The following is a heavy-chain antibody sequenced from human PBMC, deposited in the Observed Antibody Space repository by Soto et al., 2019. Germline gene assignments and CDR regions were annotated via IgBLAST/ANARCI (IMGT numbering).Heavy chain of an antibody. CDR2: SYYSGTT. D-gene: IGHD1-20*01. V-gene: IGHV4-39*01. CDR3: TRRYNWNDNYYEP. J-gene: IGHJ5*02. CDR1: GASISVHSYY. Sequence: SETLSLTCTVSGASISVHSYYWTWIRQPPGKGLEWIGSSYYSGTTYFNPSLKYRATISVDTSKNQFSLRLTSVTAVDTAIYYGTRRYNWNDNYYEPWGPGDRGTVSS.